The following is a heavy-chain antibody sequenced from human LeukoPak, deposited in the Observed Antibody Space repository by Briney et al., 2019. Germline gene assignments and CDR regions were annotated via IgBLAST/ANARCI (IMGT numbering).Heavy chain of an antibody. CDR1: GFTVSSYY. J-gene: IGHJ4*02. D-gene: IGHD1-26*01. Sequence: HPGGSLILSCAASGFTVSSYYMSWVRQAPGKGLEWVSVIYSDDSTYYAGSVRGRFTISRDKSKNTLYLQMNSLRGEDTAVYYCARVQNSGPLRWYWGQGTLVTVSS. CDR3: ARVQNSGPLRWY. CDR2: IYSDDST. V-gene: IGHV3-66*01.